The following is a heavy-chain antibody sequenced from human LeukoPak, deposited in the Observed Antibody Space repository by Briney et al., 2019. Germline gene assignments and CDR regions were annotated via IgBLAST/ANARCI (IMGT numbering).Heavy chain of an antibody. CDR2: ISGSGDTT. D-gene: IGHD4-23*01. V-gene: IGHV3-23*01. CDR1: GFTFISYG. CDR3: AKDRHGGNSGPYYFDY. J-gene: IGHJ4*02. Sequence: PGGSLRLSCAASGFTFISYGMNWVRQAPGKGLEWVSAISGSGDTTYYADSVKGRFTISRDNSKNTVYLQMNSLRAEQDTAVYYCAKDRHGGNSGPYYFDYWGQGTLVTVSS.